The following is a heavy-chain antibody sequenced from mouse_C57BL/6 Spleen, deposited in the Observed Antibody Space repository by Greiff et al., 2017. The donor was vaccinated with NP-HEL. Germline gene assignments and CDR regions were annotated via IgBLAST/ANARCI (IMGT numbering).Heavy chain of an antibody. V-gene: IGHV1-82*01. CDR2: IYPGDGEI. CDR3: ARPYDYSEGFAY. CDR1: GYAFSSSW. J-gene: IGHJ3*01. D-gene: IGHD2-4*01. Sequence: VQLQQSGPELVKPGASVKISCKASGYAFSSSWMNWVQQRPGKGLEWIGWIYPGDGEINYNGKFKGKATLTADNSSSTAYMQLSSLTSEDSAVYFCARPYDYSEGFAYWGQGTLVTVSA.